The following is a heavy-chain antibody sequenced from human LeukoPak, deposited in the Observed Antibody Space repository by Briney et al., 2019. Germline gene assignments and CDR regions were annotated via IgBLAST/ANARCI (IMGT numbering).Heavy chain of an antibody. CDR1: GYTFTGYY. V-gene: IGHV1-2*02. D-gene: IGHD1-26*01. CDR3: ARRYSGSYYEDY. Sequence: ASVKVSCKASGYTFTGYYMHWVRQAPGQGLEWMGWINPNSGGTNYAQKFQGRVTMTTDTSTSTAYMELRSLRSDDTAVYYCARRYSGSYYEDYWGQGTLVTVSS. J-gene: IGHJ4*02. CDR2: INPNSGGT.